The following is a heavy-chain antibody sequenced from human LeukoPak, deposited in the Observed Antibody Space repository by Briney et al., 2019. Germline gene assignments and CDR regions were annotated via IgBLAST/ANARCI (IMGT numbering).Heavy chain of an antibody. CDR3: ARSHLLKCSGGSCHSGWFDP. D-gene: IGHD2-15*01. CDR2: ISYDGTNK. CDR1: GFTFSSYA. Sequence: TGGSLRLSCAASGFTFSSYAMHWVRQAPGKGLEWGAVISYDGTNKYYADSVKGRFTISRDNSKNTLYLQMNSLRAEDTAVYYCARSHLLKCSGGSCHSGWFDPWGQGTLVTVSS. V-gene: IGHV3-30-3*01. J-gene: IGHJ5*02.